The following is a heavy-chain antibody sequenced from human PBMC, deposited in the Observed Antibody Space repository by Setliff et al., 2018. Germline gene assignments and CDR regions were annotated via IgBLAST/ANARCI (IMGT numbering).Heavy chain of an antibody. CDR3: ARARYSNFLNWFDP. Sequence: KASETLSLTCAVYGGSFSGYYWSWIRQPAGKGLEWIGRIYTSGSTNYNPSLKSRVTISVDTSKNQFSLKLSSVTAADTAVYYCARARYSNFLNWFDPWGQGTLVTVSS. V-gene: IGHV4-59*10. CDR1: GGSFSGYY. J-gene: IGHJ5*02. CDR2: IYTSGST. D-gene: IGHD4-4*01.